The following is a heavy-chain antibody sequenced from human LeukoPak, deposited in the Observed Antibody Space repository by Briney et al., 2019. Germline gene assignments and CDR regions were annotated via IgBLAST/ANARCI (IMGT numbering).Heavy chain of an antibody. Sequence: GGSLRLSCAVSGLTFSSYGMHWVRQAPGKGLEWVAVISYDGSNKYYADSVKGRFTISRDNSKNTLYLQMNSLRAEDTAVYYCAKSAYYDSSGLNWFDPWGQGTLVTVSS. CDR2: ISYDGSNK. D-gene: IGHD3-22*01. V-gene: IGHV3-30*18. CDR3: AKSAYYDSSGLNWFDP. J-gene: IGHJ5*02. CDR1: GLTFSSYG.